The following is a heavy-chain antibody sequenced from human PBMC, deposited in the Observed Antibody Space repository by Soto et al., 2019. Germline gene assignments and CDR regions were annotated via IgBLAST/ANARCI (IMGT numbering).Heavy chain of an antibody. Sequence: QVQLVQSGAEVKKPGSSVKVSCKASGGTFSSYAISWVRQAPGQGFEWMGGIIPISGTANYAQKFQGRVTITADESTSTAYMELSSLRSEDTAVYYCARSQGSSTSLEIYYYYYYGMDVWGQGTTVTVSS. CDR1: GGTFSSYA. CDR2: IIPISGTA. J-gene: IGHJ6*02. D-gene: IGHD2-2*01. CDR3: ARSQGSSTSLEIYYYYYYGMDV. V-gene: IGHV1-69*01.